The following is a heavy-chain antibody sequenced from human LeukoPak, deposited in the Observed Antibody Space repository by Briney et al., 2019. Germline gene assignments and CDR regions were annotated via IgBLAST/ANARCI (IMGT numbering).Heavy chain of an antibody. D-gene: IGHD3-10*01. Sequence: GGSLRLSCAACGFTFSRYDMHWVRQATGKGLELGSFRGTSGGRCYPCSVTGQFTISRDNDNNSLYIQMNSLRVGDTAVYYCESDLWGIYYGSRSYLDYRGQGTMVTVSS. CDR3: ESDLWGIYYGSRSYLDY. J-gene: IGHJ4*02. CDR1: GFTFSRYD. V-gene: IGHV3-13*03. CDR2: RGTSGGR.